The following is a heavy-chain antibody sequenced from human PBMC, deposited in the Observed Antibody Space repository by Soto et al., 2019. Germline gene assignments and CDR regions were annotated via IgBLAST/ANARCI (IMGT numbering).Heavy chain of an antibody. V-gene: IGHV3-30*18. J-gene: IGHJ3*02. CDR3: AKVTPTTAGAFDI. Sequence: GGSLRLSCAASGFTFSSYGMHWVRQAPGKGLEWVAVISYDGSNKYYADSVKGRFTISRDNSKNTLYLQMNSLRAEDTAVYYCAKVTPTTAGAFDIWGQGTMVTVSS. CDR2: ISYDGSNK. D-gene: IGHD4-17*01. CDR1: GFTFSSYG.